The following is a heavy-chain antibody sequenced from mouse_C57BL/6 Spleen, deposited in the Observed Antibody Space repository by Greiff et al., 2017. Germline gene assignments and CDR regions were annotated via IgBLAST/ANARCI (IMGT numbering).Heavy chain of an antibody. CDR3: ARIGSTTADAMDC. D-gene: IGHD1-2*01. CDR2: IDPSDSYT. J-gene: IGHJ4*01. CDR1: GYTFTSYW. Sequence: QVQLQQPGAELVMPGASVKLSCKASGYTFTSYWMHWVKQRPGQGLEWIGEIDPSDSYTNYNQKFKGKSTLTVDKSSSTAYMQLSSLTSEDSAVYYCARIGSTTADAMDCWGQGTSVTVAS. V-gene: IGHV1-69*01.